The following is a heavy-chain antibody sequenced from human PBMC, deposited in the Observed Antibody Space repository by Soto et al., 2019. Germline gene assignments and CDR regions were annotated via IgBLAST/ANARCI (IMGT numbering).Heavy chain of an antibody. CDR1: GFAFSDYV. J-gene: IGHJ4*02. D-gene: IGHD3-16*01. V-gene: IGHV3-23*01. CDR2: ISDGDGAT. CDR3: AKGRTFFDF. Sequence: EVHLLESGGGLVQPGGSLRLSCAASGFAFSDYVMTWVRQAPGKGLEWVSDISDGDGATHYADSVKGRFTISRDDSKNTLYLQMDSLRAEDAAVYYCAKGRTFFDFWGQGTLVTVSS.